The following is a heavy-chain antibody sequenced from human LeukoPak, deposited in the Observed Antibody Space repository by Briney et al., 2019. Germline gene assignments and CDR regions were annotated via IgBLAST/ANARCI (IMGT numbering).Heavy chain of an antibody. J-gene: IGHJ4*02. CDR1: GFTFSSYS. Sequence: GGSLRLSCAASGFTFSSYSMNWVRQAPGKGLEWVSSISSSSSYIYYADSVKGRFTISRDNDKNSLYLQMNSLRAEDTAVYYCARDYYDSSGYLYYFDYWGQGTLVTVSS. CDR2: ISSSSSYI. V-gene: IGHV3-21*01. CDR3: ARDYYDSSGYLYYFDY. D-gene: IGHD3-22*01.